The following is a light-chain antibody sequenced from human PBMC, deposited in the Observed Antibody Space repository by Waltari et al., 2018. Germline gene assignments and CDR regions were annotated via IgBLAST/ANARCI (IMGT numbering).Light chain of an antibody. V-gene: IGLV1-40*01. Sequence: QSVLTQLPSVSGAPGQRVTISCTGSSSNIGAGYDVHWYRQLPGTAPKLLIYGNVNRPSGVPDRFSASKSGTSASLAITGLQAEDEADYYCQSYDSSLSGYVFGIGTKVSVL. CDR2: GNV. J-gene: IGLJ1*01. CDR3: QSYDSSLSGYV. CDR1: SSNIGAGYD.